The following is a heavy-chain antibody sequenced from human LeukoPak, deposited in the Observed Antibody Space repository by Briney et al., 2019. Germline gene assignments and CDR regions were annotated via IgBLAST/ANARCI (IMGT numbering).Heavy chain of an antibody. D-gene: IGHD3-22*01. CDR2: IYPGDSDI. J-gene: IGHJ4*02. V-gene: IGHV5-51*01. CDR3: ARWRQTYYYDSSGYYYFDY. Sequence: GESLKISCKGSGYSFTSYWIGWVRQMPGKGLEWMGIIYPGDSDIRYSPSFQGQVTISADKSISTAYLQWSSLKASDTAKYYCARWRQTYYYDSSGYYYFDYWGQGTLVTVSS. CDR1: GYSFTSYW.